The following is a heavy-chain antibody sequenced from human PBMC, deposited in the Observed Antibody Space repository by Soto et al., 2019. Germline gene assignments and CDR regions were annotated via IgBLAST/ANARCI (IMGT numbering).Heavy chain of an antibody. V-gene: IGHV4-31*03. CDR2: IYYSGST. D-gene: IGHD5-18*01. CDR1: GGSISSGGYY. Sequence: SEPLSLTCTVSGGSISSGGYYWSWIRQHPGKGLEWIRYIYYSGSTYYNPSLKSRVTISVDTSKNQFSLKLSSVTAADTAVYYCARGGYSYASFDYWGQGTLVTVSS. CDR3: ARGGYSYASFDY. J-gene: IGHJ4*02.